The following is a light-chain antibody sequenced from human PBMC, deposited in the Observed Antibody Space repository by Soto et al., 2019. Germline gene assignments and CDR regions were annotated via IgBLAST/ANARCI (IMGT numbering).Light chain of an antibody. CDR2: GAS. CDR3: QQYGSLVT. V-gene: IGKV3-15*01. Sequence: EIVMTQSPATLSVSPGERATLSCRASQSVSSSLAWYQQKPGQAPRLLIYGASTRATGVPARFSGSGSGTEFALTISSLQSEDFAVYYCQQYGSLVTFGQGTKVDIK. J-gene: IGKJ1*01. CDR1: QSVSSS.